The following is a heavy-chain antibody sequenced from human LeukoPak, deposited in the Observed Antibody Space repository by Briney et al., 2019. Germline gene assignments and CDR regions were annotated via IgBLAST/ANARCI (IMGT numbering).Heavy chain of an antibody. CDR1: GFTFSSYG. J-gene: IGHJ3*02. D-gene: IGHD6-19*01. CDR2: ISYDGSNK. CDR3: AKDRRTVAPDAFDI. V-gene: IGHV3-30*18. Sequence: GGSLRLSCAASGFTFSSYGMHWVRQAPGKGLEWVAVISYDGSNKYYADSVKGRFTISRDNSKNTLYLQMNSLRAEDTAVYYCAKDRRTVAPDAFDIWGQGTMVTVSS.